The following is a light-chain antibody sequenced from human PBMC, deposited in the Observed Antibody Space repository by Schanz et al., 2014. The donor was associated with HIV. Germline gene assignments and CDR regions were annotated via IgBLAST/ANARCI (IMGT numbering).Light chain of an antibody. J-gene: IGLJ2*01. Sequence: QSALTQPPSASGSPGQSVTISCTGTSSDVGYYNDVSWYKQHPDKAPKLLIYEVNRRPSGVPDRFSGSKSGNTASLTVSGLQAEDEADYYCQTYDSSLSVLFGGGTKLTVL. CDR3: QTYDSSLSVL. V-gene: IGLV2-8*01. CDR1: SSDVGYYND. CDR2: EVN.